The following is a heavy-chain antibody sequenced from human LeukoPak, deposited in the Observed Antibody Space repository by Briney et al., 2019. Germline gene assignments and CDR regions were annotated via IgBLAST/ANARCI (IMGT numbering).Heavy chain of an antibody. D-gene: IGHD4-23*01. CDR2: VYYSGTT. CDR1: GGSISNYY. J-gene: IGHJ4*02. Sequence: PSETLSLTCTVSGGSISNYYWGWIRQPPGKGLEWIGYVYYSGTTNYNPSLKSRVIISVDTSKNQFSLKLSPVIAADTAVYYCARVGVDYSGNIIKYYFDYWGQGTLVTVSS. V-gene: IGHV4-59*01. CDR3: ARVGVDYSGNIIKYYFDY.